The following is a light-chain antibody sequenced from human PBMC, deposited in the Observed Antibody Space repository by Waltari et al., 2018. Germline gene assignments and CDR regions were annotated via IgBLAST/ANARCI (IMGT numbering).Light chain of an antibody. V-gene: IGLV3-19*01. CDR1: SLRKYY. Sequence: SSELTPDPAVSAALGQTVRITCQRHSLRKYYATWYQQKPGQAPVLVIFGENKRPSGIPDRFSGSSSGNTASLTITGAQAEDEADYHCTSRDSSGYRHVFGTGTKVTVL. CDR3: TSRDSSGYRHV. J-gene: IGLJ1*01. CDR2: GEN.